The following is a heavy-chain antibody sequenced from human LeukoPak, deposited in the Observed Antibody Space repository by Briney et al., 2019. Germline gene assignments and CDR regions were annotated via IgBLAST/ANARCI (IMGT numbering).Heavy chain of an antibody. D-gene: IGHD5-12*01. J-gene: IGHJ4*02. Sequence: PGGSLRLSCEASGFTFSSYALSWVRQAPGKGLEWVSYISSSSSTIYYADSVKGRFTISRDNAKNSLYLQMNSLRAEDTAVYYCARIVATIHWGQGTLVTVSS. CDR3: ARIVATIH. CDR1: GFTFSSYA. CDR2: ISSSSSTI. V-gene: IGHV3-48*01.